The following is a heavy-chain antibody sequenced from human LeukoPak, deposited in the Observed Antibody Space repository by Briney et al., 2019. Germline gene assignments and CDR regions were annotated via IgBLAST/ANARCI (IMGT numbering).Heavy chain of an antibody. J-gene: IGHJ4*02. Sequence: PGGSLRLSCAASGFTFSSYSMNWVRQAPGKGLEWVSSISSSSSYIYYADSVKGRFTISRDNAKNSLYLQMNNLRAEDTAVYYCAKDHESSGSGELGFWGQGTLVTVSS. CDR3: AKDHESSGSGELGF. D-gene: IGHD3-10*01. CDR2: ISSSSSYI. V-gene: IGHV3-21*01. CDR1: GFTFSSYS.